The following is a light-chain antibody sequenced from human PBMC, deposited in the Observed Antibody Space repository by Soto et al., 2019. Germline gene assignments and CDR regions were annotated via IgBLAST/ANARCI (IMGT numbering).Light chain of an antibody. J-gene: IGLJ3*02. Sequence: QSVLRQPPSVCWAPGHRVIISCTGSRSNIGAGYDVHWYQQIPGTAPKLLIYRNHDRPSGVPDRFSGSKSGTSASLAITGLQAEDEADYYCQSYDTSVSGARVFGGGTKVTVL. CDR1: RSNIGAGYD. V-gene: IGLV1-40*01. CDR2: RNH. CDR3: QSYDTSVSGARV.